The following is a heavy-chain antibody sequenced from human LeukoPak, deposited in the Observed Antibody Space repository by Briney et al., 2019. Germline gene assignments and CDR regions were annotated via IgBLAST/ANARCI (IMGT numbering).Heavy chain of an antibody. Sequence: PGGSLRLSCAASGFTFSSYSMNWVRQAPGKGLEWVSSISSSSSYIYYADSVKGRFTISRDNAKNSLYLQMNSLRAEDTAVYYCARGKGSSTSGYGMDVRGQGTTVTVSS. J-gene: IGHJ6*02. CDR3: ARGKGSSTSGYGMDV. CDR1: GFTFSSYS. V-gene: IGHV3-21*01. CDR2: ISSSSSYI. D-gene: IGHD2-2*01.